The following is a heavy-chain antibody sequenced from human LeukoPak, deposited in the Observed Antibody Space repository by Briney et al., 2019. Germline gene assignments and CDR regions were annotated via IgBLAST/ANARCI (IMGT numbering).Heavy chain of an antibody. Sequence: RPSETLSLTCAVSGYSISSGYYWGWIRQPPGKGLEWIGSIYYSGSTYYNPSLKSRVTISVDTSKDQLSLKLSSLTAADTAVYYCARHEYSGSYYGLSWFDPWGQGTLVTVSS. J-gene: IGHJ5*02. CDR3: ARHEYSGSYYGLSWFDP. V-gene: IGHV4-38-2*01. D-gene: IGHD1-26*01. CDR1: GYSISSGYY. CDR2: IYYSGST.